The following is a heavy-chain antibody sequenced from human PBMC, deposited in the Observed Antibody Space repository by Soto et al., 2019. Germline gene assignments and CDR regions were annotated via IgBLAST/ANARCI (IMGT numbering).Heavy chain of an antibody. CDR3: ARGYCSGGSCYSYYGMDV. CDR2: IYHSGST. J-gene: IGHJ6*02. Sequence: QLQLQESGSGLVKPSQTLSLTCAVSGGSISSGGYSWSWIRQPPGKGLEWIGYIYHSGSTYYNPSLKSRVTISVDRSKNQFSLKLSSVTAADTAVYYCARGYCSGGSCYSYYGMDVWGQGTTVTVSS. V-gene: IGHV4-30-2*01. D-gene: IGHD2-15*01. CDR1: GGSISSGGYS.